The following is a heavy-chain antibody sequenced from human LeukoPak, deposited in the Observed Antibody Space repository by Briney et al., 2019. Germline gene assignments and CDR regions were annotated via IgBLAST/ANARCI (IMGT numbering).Heavy chain of an antibody. CDR3: ARASDYYGSGDFDY. J-gene: IGHJ4*02. Sequence: GRSLRLSCAASGFTFSGYAMHWVRQAPGKGLEWVAVISYDGSNKYYADSVKGGFTISRDNSKNTLYLQMNSLRAEDTAVYYWARASDYYGSGDFDYWGQGTLVTVSS. CDR1: GFTFSGYA. D-gene: IGHD3-10*01. CDR2: ISYDGSNK. V-gene: IGHV3-30*04.